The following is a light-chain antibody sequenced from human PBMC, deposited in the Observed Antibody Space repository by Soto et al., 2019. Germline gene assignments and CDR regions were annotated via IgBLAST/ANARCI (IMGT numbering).Light chain of an antibody. J-gene: IGKJ4*01. Sequence: EVVLTQSPGTLSLSPGERVTLYCRPSQTVKNNYLAWYQQKPGRAPRLLIFDAFNRATGIPDRFSGSVSGTDFTLTISRLEPEDFAMYYCQQYDTSPLTFGGGTKVDI. CDR1: QTVKNNY. CDR3: QQYDTSPLT. V-gene: IGKV3-20*01. CDR2: DAF.